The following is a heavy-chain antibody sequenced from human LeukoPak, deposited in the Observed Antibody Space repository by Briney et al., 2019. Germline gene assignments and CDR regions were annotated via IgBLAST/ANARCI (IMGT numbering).Heavy chain of an antibody. CDR3: ARETTVSRGWYFDL. CDR2: MNSDGSGT. J-gene: IGHJ2*01. V-gene: IGHV3-74*01. D-gene: IGHD4-17*01. CDR1: GLTLSNYW. Sequence: GGSLRLSCAASGLTLSNYWMHWVRQAPGKGLVWVSRMNSDGSGTSYADSVKGRFTISRDNAKNTLYLQMNSLRAEDTGVYYCARETTVSRGWYFDLWGRGTLVTVAS.